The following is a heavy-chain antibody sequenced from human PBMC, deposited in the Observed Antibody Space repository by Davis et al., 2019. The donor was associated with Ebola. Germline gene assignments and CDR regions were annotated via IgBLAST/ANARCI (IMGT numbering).Heavy chain of an antibody. D-gene: IGHD6-13*01. Sequence: SLNISCAASGTTVSSNYMSLLRHAPGKRLEWVSVIYSGGSTYYADSVKGRFTISSDSSRNTLYLQMNSLRADDTATYYCTRGRGGSSWELYWGRGTLVAVSS. CDR1: GTTVSSNY. J-gene: IGHJ4*02. CDR3: TRGRGGSSWELY. V-gene: IGHV3-53*01. CDR2: IYSGGST.